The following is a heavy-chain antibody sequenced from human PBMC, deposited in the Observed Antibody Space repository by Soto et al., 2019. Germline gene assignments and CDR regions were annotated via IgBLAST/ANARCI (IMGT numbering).Heavy chain of an antibody. CDR2: IYYSGST. CDR1: GGSISSYY. V-gene: IGHV4-59*08. J-gene: IGHJ4*02. CDR3: ATLSSADSLDY. Sequence: SETLSLTCTVSGGSISSYYWSWIRQSPGKGLEWIGYIYYSGSTDYNPSLKSRVTISVDTSKSQVSLKLSSVTAADTAVYYCATLSSADSLDYWGQGALVTVSS.